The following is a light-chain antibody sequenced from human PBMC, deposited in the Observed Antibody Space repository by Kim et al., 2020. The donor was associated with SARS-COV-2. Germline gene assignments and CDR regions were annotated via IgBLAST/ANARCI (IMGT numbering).Light chain of an antibody. CDR3: SSYTSGGTHVE. J-gene: IGLJ2*01. CDR2: DVS. V-gene: IGLV2-14*03. CDR1: SSDVVGYNY. Sequence: QSINIYCTGSSSDVVGYNYVSWYQQHPGKAPKLMIYDVSDRPSGVSNRFSGSKSGNTASLTISGLQAEDEADYYCSSYTSGGTHVEFGGGTQLTVL.